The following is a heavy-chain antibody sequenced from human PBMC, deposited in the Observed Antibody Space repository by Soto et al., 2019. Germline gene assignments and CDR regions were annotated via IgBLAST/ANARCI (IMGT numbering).Heavy chain of an antibody. CDR2: ISYDGSNK. J-gene: IGHJ4*02. CDR3: AGSWIQLWTTLYY. D-gene: IGHD5-18*01. V-gene: IGHV3-30-3*01. Sequence: QVQLVESGGGVVQPGRSLRLSCAASGFTFSSYAMHWVRQAPGKGLEWVAVISYDGSNKYYADSVKGRFTISRDNSKNTLYLQMNSLRAEDTAVYYCAGSWIQLWTTLYYWGQGTLVTVSS. CDR1: GFTFSSYA.